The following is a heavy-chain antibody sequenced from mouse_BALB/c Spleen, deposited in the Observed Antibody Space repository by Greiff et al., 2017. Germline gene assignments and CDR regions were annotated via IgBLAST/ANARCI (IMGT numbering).Heavy chain of an antibody. D-gene: IGHD2-1*01. V-gene: IGHV5-6-5*01. CDR2: ISSGGST. CDR1: GFTFSSYA. CDR3: ARGYGNFAY. Sequence: EVQGVESGGGLVKPGGSLKLSCAASGFTFSSYAMSWVRQTPEKRLEWVASISSGGSTYYPDSVKGRFTISRDNARNILYLQMSSLRSEDTAMYYCARGYGNFAYWGQGTLVTVSA. J-gene: IGHJ3*01.